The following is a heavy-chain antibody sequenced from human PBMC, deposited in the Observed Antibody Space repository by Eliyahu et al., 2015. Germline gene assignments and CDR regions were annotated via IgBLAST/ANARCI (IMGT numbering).Heavy chain of an antibody. CDR1: GFXFXDXW. V-gene: IGHV3-15*01. D-gene: IGHD3-9*01. CDR2: IKSKADGGTT. J-gene: IGHJ3*02. CDR3: ITAGDILTGYYWDAFDI. Sequence: EVQLVESGGGLVKPGGSLRLSCXASGFXFXDXWVGWVRQXPGKGLEWVGLIKSKADGGTTDYAAPVKGRFTMSRDDSKNTLYLQMNSLKTEDTAVYYCITAGDILTGYYWDAFDIWGQGTMVTVSS.